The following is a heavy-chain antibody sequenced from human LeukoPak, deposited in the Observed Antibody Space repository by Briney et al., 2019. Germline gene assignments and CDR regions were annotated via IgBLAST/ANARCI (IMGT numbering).Heavy chain of an antibody. CDR1: GFTFSDYY. D-gene: IGHD5-12*01. CDR2: ISSSGSTI. CDR3: ARHKAYDHYYFDY. J-gene: IGHJ4*02. Sequence: PGGSLRLSCAASGFTFSDYYMSWIRQAPGKGLEWVSYISSSGSTIYYANSVKGRFTISRDNAKNSLYLHMNSLRAEDTAVYYCARHKAYDHYYFDYWGRGTLLTVSS. V-gene: IGHV3-11*01.